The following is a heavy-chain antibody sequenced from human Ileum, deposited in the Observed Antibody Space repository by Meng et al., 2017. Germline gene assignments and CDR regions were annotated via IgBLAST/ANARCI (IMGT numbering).Heavy chain of an antibody. CDR2: INTNTGNP. CDR3: ARADSSGWYFLFY. V-gene: IGHV7-4-1*02. CDR1: EYTFTKNG. D-gene: IGHD6-19*01. J-gene: IGHJ4*02. Sequence: QGELLQSVSELKKPGASVKISCKASEYTFTKNGMNWVRQAPGQGLEWMGWINTNTGNPTYAQGFTGRFVFSLDTSVSTAYLQISSLKAEDTAVYYCARADSSGWYFLFYWGQGTLVTVSS.